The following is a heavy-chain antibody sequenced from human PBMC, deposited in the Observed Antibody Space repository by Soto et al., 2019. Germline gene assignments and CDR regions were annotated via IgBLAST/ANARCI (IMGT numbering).Heavy chain of an antibody. V-gene: IGHV3-30-3*01. CDR3: ARKGEELRFLEWLPPRPNDYYYGMDV. CDR1: RCAVTSYA. D-gene: IGHD3-3*01. CDR2: GSDDGSNK. J-gene: IGHJ6*02. Sequence: AQTVSCEAPRCAVTSYAIHWVRRAWGKGSEEGGVGSDDGSNKYYADSVKGRFTISRDNSKNTLYLQMNSLRAEDTAVYYCARKGEELRFLEWLPPRPNDYYYGMDVWGQGTTVTVSS.